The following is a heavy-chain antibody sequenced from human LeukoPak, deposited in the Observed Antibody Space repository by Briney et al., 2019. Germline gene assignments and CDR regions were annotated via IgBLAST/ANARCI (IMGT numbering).Heavy chain of an antibody. CDR2: ISGSGGST. CDR3: AKADNRGAAFDY. Sequence: GGSLRLSCAASGFTFSSYSMNWVRQAPGKGLEWVSAISGSGGSTYYADSVKGRFTISRDNSKNTLYLQMNSLRAEDTAVYYCAKADNRGAAFDYWGQGTLVTVSS. CDR1: GFTFSSYS. V-gene: IGHV3-23*01. J-gene: IGHJ4*02. D-gene: IGHD1-1*01.